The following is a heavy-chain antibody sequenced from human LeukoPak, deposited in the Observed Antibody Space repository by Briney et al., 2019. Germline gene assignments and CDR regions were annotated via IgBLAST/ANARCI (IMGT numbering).Heavy chain of an antibody. CDR2: INPNIGGT. CDR1: GYTFIGYY. D-gene: IGHD4-11*01. J-gene: IGHJ3*02. CDR3: ARGVYSNYLSAFDI. V-gene: IGHV1-2*02. Sequence: ASVKVSCKASGYTFIGYYMHWVRQAPGQGLEWMGWINPNIGGTNSAQKFQGRVTMTRDTSISTAYMELSRLRSDDTAVYYCARGVYSNYLSAFDIWGQGTVVTVSS.